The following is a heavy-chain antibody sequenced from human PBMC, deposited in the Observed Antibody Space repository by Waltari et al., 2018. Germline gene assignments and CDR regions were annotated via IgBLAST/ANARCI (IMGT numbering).Heavy chain of an antibody. CDR3: SSRHSGSSDY. CDR1: GFTFSDHY. CDR2: SRNKAQGYIT. Sequence: EVQLVESGGGLVQPGGSLRLSCAILGFTFSDHYIDWVRQAPGKGLEWVGRSRNKAQGYITEYAASVKGRFIISRDDSKNSLYLQMDSLKTEDTAMYYCSSRHSGSSDYWGQGTLVTVSS. D-gene: IGHD1-26*01. V-gene: IGHV3-72*01. J-gene: IGHJ4*02.